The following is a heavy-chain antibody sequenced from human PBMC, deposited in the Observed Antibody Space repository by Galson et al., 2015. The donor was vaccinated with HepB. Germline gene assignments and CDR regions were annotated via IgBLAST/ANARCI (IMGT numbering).Heavy chain of an antibody. CDR1: GFTFSAYS. D-gene: IGHD4-17*01. V-gene: IGHV3-21*01. Sequence: SLRLSCAASGFTFSAYSMNWVRQAPGKGLEWVSSISSSSYIYYADSVKGRFTISRDNAKNSLYLQMNSLRAEDTAVYYCARGGDYVRPYYYYGMDVWGQGTTVTVSS. CDR2: ISSSSYI. J-gene: IGHJ6*02. CDR3: ARGGDYVRPYYYYGMDV.